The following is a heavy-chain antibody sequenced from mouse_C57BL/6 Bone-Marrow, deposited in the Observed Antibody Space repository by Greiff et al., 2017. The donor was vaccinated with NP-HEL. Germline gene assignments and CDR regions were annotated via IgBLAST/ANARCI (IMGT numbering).Heavy chain of an antibody. CDR3: ARVRQRRPSFDY. V-gene: IGHV1-50*01. J-gene: IGHJ2*01. Sequence: QVQLQQPGAELVKPGASVKLSCKASGYTFTSYWMQWVKQRPGQGLEWIGEIDPSDSYTNYNQQFKGKATLTVDTSSSTSYMQRSSLTSEDSAVYYCARVRQRRPSFDYWGQGTTLTVSS. D-gene: IGHD3-2*02. CDR1: GYTFTSYW. CDR2: IDPSDSYT.